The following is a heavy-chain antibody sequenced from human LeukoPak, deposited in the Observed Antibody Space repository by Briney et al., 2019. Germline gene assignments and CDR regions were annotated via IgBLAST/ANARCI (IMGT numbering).Heavy chain of an antibody. V-gene: IGHV3-53*01. Sequence: GGSLRLSCAASGFTVSSNYMSWVRQAPGKGLEWVSVIYSGGSTYYADSVKGRFTISRDNSKNTLYLQMNGLRAEDTAVYYCASGYNVPWDFDYWGQGTLVTVSS. CDR2: IYSGGST. D-gene: IGHD5-12*01. J-gene: IGHJ4*02. CDR3: ASGYNVPWDFDY. CDR1: GFTVSSNY.